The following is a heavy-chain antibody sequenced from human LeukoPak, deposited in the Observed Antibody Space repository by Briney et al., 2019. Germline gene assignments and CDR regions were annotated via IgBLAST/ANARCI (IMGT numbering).Heavy chain of an antibody. V-gene: IGHV3-21*01. Sequence: QPGGSLRLACAASGFTLSSYSMNWVRQAPGKGLEWVSSISSSSGYIYYADSLKGRFTLSRDHDKNLLFLQMSSLRAEDTAVYYCVREVVAATAYDYWGQGTLVTVSS. CDR3: VREVVAATAYDY. D-gene: IGHD2-15*01. CDR2: ISSSSGYI. J-gene: IGHJ4*02. CDR1: GFTLSSYS.